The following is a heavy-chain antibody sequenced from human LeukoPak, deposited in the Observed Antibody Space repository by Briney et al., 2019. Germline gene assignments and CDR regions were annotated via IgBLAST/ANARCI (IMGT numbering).Heavy chain of an antibody. CDR1: GGSFSGYY. CDR3: ARDDYGGNKPPDY. V-gene: IGHV4-34*01. J-gene: IGHJ4*02. CDR2: INHSGST. Sequence: PSETLPLTCAVYGGSFSGYYWSWLRQPPGKGLEWIGEINHSGSTNYNPSLKSRVTISVDTSKNQFSLKLSSVTAADTAVYYCARDDYGGNKPPDYWGQGTLVTVSS. D-gene: IGHD4-23*01.